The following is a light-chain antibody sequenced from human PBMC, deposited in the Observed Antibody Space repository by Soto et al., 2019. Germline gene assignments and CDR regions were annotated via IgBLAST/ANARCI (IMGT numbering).Light chain of an antibody. CDR1: SSNIGAGYV. V-gene: IGLV1-40*01. CDR2: GNS. Sequence: QSVLTQPPSVSGAPGPRVTISCTGSSSNIGAGYVVHWYQQLPGTAPKLLIYGNSNRPSGVPDRFSGSKSGTSASLAITGLQAEDEADYYCQSYDSSLSGWVFGGGTKLTVL. J-gene: IGLJ3*02. CDR3: QSYDSSLSGWV.